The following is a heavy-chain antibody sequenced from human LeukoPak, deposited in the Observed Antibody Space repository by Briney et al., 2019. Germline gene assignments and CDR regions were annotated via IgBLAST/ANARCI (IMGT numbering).Heavy chain of an antibody. CDR3: AKGGGSGRHFDY. J-gene: IGHJ4*02. V-gene: IGHV3-53*01. CDR2: IYFGGSK. D-gene: IGHD6-19*01. Sequence: PGGSLRLSCAGSGFNVSRDYMSWVRQAPGKGLEWVAIIYFGGSKYYGDSVRGRFTISRDVAENTVYLQMNSLRAEDTAVYYCAKGGGSGRHFDYWGQGTLVTVSS. CDR1: GFNVSRDY.